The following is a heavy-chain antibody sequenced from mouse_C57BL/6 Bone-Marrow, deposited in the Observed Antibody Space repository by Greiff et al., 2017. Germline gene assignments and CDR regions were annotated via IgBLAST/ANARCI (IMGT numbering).Heavy chain of an antibody. CDR1: GFTFSSYA. Sequence: EVKLQESGEGLVKPGGSLKLSCAASGFTFSSYAMSWVRQTPEKRLEWVAYISRGGDYIYYADTVKGRFTISRDNARNTLYLQMSSLKSEDTAMYYCTRDQGDGYYRWYFDVWGTGTTVTVSS. J-gene: IGHJ1*03. V-gene: IGHV5-9-1*02. CDR2: ISRGGDYI. D-gene: IGHD2-3*01. CDR3: TRDQGDGYYRWYFDV.